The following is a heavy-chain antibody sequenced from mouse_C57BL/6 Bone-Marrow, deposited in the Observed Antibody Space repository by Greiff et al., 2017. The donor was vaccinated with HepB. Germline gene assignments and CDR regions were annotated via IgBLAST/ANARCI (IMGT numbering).Heavy chain of an antibody. D-gene: IGHD1-1*01. Sequence: VKLQQSGAELARPGASVKLSCKASGYTFTSYGISWVKQRTGQGLEWIGEIYPRSGNTYYNEKFKGKATLTADKSSSTAYMEIRSLTSEDSEVYFCARGYYGARFAYWGQGTLVTVSA. CDR3: ARGYYGARFAY. CDR2: IYPRSGNT. J-gene: IGHJ3*01. V-gene: IGHV1-81*01. CDR1: GYTFTSYG.